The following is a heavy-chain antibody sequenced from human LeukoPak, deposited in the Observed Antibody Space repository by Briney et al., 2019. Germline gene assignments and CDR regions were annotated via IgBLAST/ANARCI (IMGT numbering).Heavy chain of an antibody. J-gene: IGHJ4*02. V-gene: IGHV3-48*01. CDR3: ARVMYYYDSSGYLIDY. CDR2: ISSSSSTI. D-gene: IGHD3-22*01. Sequence: GGSLRLSCAASGFTLSSYSMNWVRQAPGKGLEWVSYISSSSSTIYYADSVKGRFTISRDNAKNSLYLQMNSLRAEDTAVYYCARVMYYYDSSGYLIDYWGQGTLVTVSS. CDR1: GFTLSSYS.